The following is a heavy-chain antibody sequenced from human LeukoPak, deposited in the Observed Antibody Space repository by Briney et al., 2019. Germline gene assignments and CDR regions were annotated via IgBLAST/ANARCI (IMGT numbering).Heavy chain of an antibody. D-gene: IGHD1-26*01. CDR3: ARDRRGSFYTFDL. J-gene: IGHJ3*01. Sequence: PSETLSLTCSVPGASLNGYFWNWVRQTPEKGLEWIGYVSHTGATTSNPTLKSRVSITIDTSKSQISLTMTSVTAADSALYYCARDRRGSFYTFDLWGPGTIVSVS. V-gene: IGHV4-59*01. CDR2: VSHTGAT. CDR1: GASLNGYF.